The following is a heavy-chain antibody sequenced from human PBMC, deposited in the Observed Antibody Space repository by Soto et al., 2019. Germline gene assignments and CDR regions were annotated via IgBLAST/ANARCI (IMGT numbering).Heavy chain of an antibody. CDR3: AKQQMGVIRALDY. V-gene: IGHV3-23*01. CDR2: IRETGNT. CDR1: GFTFSNYA. Sequence: EVKILQSGGGLEQPGGSLRLSCAASGFTFSNYAMSWIRQAPGKGLEWVSTIRETGNTYYADSVRGRFATSRDNSENTLYLQMSSLRAEDTAVYYYAKQQMGVIRALDYWGQGTLVTVSS. J-gene: IGHJ4*02. D-gene: IGHD1-26*01.